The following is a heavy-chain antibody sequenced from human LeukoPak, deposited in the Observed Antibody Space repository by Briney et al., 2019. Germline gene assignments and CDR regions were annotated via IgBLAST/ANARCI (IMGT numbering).Heavy chain of an antibody. CDR1: GFTFSSYW. D-gene: IGHD2/OR15-2a*01. V-gene: IGHV3-7*03. J-gene: IGHJ6*02. CDR3: ARDSMGGQWSNYYYYYGMDV. CDR2: IKQDGSEK. Sequence: GGSLRPSCAASGFTFSSYWMSWVRQAPGKGLEWVANIKQDGSEKYYVDSVKGRFTISRDNAKNSLYLQMNSLRAEDTAVYYCARDSMGGQWSNYYYYYGMDVWGQGTTVTVSS.